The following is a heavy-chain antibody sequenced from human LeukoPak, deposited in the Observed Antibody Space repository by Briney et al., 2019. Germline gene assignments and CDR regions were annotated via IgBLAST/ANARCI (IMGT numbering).Heavy chain of an antibody. CDR1: GYTFTGYY. CDR3: ARDSGRYYYDSSGYYPDAFDI. J-gene: IGHJ3*02. Sequence: ASVRVSCKASGYTFTGYYIHWVRQAPGQGLEWMGWINPNSGSTNYAQKLQGRVTMTTDTSTSTAYMELRSLRSDDTAVYYCARDSGRYYYDSSGYYPDAFDIWGQGTMVTVSS. D-gene: IGHD3-22*01. V-gene: IGHV1-2*02. CDR2: INPNSGST.